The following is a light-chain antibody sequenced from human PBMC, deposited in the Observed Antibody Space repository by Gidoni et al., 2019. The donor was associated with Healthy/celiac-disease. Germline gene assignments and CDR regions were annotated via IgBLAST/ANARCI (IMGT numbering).Light chain of an antibody. V-gene: IGLV1-40*01. Sequence: QSVLTQPPSVSEAPGQRVTISCTGSSSNIGAGYDVHGYQQLPGPAPKPLIYGNSKRPSGVPDRFSGSKSGTSASLAITGLQAEDEADYYCQSYDSSLSGWVFGGGTKLTVL. CDR1: SSNIGAGYD. CDR3: QSYDSSLSGWV. CDR2: GNS. J-gene: IGLJ3*02.